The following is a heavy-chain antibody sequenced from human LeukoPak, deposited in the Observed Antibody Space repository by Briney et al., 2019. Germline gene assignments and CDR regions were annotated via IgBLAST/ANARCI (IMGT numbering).Heavy chain of an antibody. CDR2: INHSGST. Sequence: SETLSLTCAVYGGSFSGYYWSWIRQPPGKVLEWIGEINHSGSTNYNPSLKSRVTISVDTSKNQFSLKLSSVTAADTAVYYCAREYCSGGSCYLDYWGQGTLVTVSS. J-gene: IGHJ4*02. V-gene: IGHV4-34*01. CDR1: GGSFSGYY. D-gene: IGHD2-15*01. CDR3: AREYCSGGSCYLDY.